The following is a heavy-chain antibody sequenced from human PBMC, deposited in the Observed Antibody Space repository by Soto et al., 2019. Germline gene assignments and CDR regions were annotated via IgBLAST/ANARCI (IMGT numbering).Heavy chain of an antibody. Sequence: EVQLLESGGGLVRRGGSLRLSCAASDFPFSSYAMSWVRQAPGKGLEGDRSVSSTGGSTDYADSVKGRFTISRDNSKNSLYLQMNSLRAEDSAVYYSAKWAGGPEYDTSGLVSGGPGPLVTLSS. D-gene: IGHD3-22*01. CDR2: VSSTGGST. CDR1: DFPFSSYA. J-gene: IGHJ4*02. CDR3: AKWAGGPEYDTSGLVS. V-gene: IGHV3-23*01.